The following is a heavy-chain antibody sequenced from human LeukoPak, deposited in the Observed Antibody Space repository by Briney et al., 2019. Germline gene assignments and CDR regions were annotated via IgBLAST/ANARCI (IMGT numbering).Heavy chain of an antibody. CDR3: ARGGIAVAGDY. V-gene: IGHV1-46*01. CDR2: INPSGGST. CDR1: GYTFTSYY. D-gene: IGHD6-19*01. Sequence: ASVKVSCKASGYTFTSYYMHWVRQAPGQGLEWMGIINPSGGSTSYAQKFQGRVTMTRDMSTSTVYMGLSSLRSDDTAVYYCARGGIAVAGDYWGQGTLVTVSS. J-gene: IGHJ4*02.